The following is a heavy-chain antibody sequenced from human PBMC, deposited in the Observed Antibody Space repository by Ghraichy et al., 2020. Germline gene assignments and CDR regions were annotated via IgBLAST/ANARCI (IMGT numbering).Heavy chain of an antibody. J-gene: IGHJ4*02. Sequence: GGSLRLSCAASGFTFSSYSMNWVRQAPGKGLEWVSYISSSSSTIYYADSVKGRFTISRDNAKNSLYLQMNSLRDEDTAVYYCARVVRPGTTPGVFDYWGQGTLVTVSS. V-gene: IGHV3-48*02. D-gene: IGHD1-7*01. CDR2: ISSSSSTI. CDR3: ARVVRPGTTPGVFDY. CDR1: GFTFSSYS.